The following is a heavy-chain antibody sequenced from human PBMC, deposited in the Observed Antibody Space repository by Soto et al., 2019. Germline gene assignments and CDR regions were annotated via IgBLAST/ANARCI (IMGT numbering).Heavy chain of an antibody. CDR3: SRSTIAPRLFMYPFES. CDR2: MYYDGST. V-gene: IGHV4-39*01. Sequence: YDALSVTWPVSSGSIRSSSCYWGCLPQPPWKGLECVWTMYYDGSTHYNPSLKSRVTTSIDTSKNQCSLKLSSVTAADPAVYYCSRSTIAPRLFMYPFESWGQGALVTVSS. J-gene: IGHJ4*02. CDR1: SGSIRSSSCY. D-gene: IGHD6-13*01.